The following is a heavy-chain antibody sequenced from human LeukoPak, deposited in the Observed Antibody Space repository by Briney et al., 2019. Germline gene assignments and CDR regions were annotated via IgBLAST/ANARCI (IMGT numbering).Heavy chain of an antibody. Sequence: SETLSLTCIVSGFSISRSPYYWGWIRQPPGKGLEWIGSMYYGGTTYYNPSLKSRVTISVDTSKNQFSLKLSSVTAADTAVYYCASFIVATIPDYWGQGTLVTVSS. CDR2: MYYGGTT. CDR3: ASFIVATIPDY. V-gene: IGHV4-39*07. CDR1: GFSISRSPYY. J-gene: IGHJ4*02. D-gene: IGHD5-12*01.